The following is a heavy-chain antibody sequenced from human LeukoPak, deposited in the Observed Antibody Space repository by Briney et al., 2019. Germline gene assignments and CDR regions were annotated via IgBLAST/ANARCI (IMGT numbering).Heavy chain of an antibody. CDR2: TSHSDSP. D-gene: IGHD2-15*01. CDR3: ARAPRAYCSATGSCFQDD. Sequence: PAETLSLTCSVSGMSITSRHYWGWIRQTPGKGLEWIGSTSHSDSPYYNPSLESRVTISLDTSRNLFSLKLTSVTAADTATYFCARAPRAYCSATGSCFQDDWGQGTLVIVSS. V-gene: IGHV4-38-2*02. CDR1: GMSITSRHY. J-gene: IGHJ4*02.